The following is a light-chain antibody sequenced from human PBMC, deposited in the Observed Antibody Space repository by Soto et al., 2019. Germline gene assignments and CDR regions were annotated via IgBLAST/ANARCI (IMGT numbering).Light chain of an antibody. CDR2: AAS. J-gene: IGKJ5*01. Sequence: ELVLTQSPGTLSLSPGERATLSCRASQSIGYYLAWYQEKPGQAPSLLIYAASTRATGVPARFSGSGSGTEFTLSISSLQSEDFAVDDCQQCGSSSTFGQGTRLEIK. CDR3: QQCGSSST. V-gene: IGKV3-15*01. CDR1: QSIGYY.